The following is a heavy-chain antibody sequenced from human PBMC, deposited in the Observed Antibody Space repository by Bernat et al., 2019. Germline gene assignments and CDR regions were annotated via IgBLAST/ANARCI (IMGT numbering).Heavy chain of an antibody. J-gene: IGHJ5*02. CDR1: GYTFTSYY. CDR3: ARDQGNDSGYFPWFDP. Sequence: QVQLVQSGAEVKKPGAPVKVSCKASGYTFTSYYMHWVRQAPGQGLEWMGIINPSGGSTSYAQKCQGRVTMTGDTSTSTVYMELSSLRSEDTAVYYCARDQGNDSGYFPWFDPWGEGTLVTVSS. V-gene: IGHV1-46*01. D-gene: IGHD5-12*01. CDR2: INPSGGST.